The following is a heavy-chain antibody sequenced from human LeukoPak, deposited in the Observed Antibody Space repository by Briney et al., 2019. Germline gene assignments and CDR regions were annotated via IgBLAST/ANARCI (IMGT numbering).Heavy chain of an antibody. D-gene: IGHD2-21*01. CDR2: ISSSSSSI. J-gene: IGHJ4*02. CDR1: GFTFSSYS. CDR3: ARDCETSCGHEPPNY. Sequence: GGSLRLSCAASGFTFSSYSMNWVRQAPGKGLEWVSSISSSSSSIYYADSVKGRFTISRDNAKNSLYLQMNSLRAEDTAVYYCARDCETSCGHEPPNYWGQGTLVTVSS. V-gene: IGHV3-21*01.